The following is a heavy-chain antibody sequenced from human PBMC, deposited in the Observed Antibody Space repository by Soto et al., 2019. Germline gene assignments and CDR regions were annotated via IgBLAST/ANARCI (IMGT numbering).Heavy chain of an antibody. Sequence: QVYLVESGGGVVQPGTSLRLSCAASGFTFSSYGMHWVRQTPGKGLDWVAVIWYDGSNKYYADSVKGRFTISRDNSKNTLYLQVNSLRVEDTAVYYCARAYGDWRYFDYWGQGTLVIVSS. CDR1: GFTFSSYG. D-gene: IGHD4-17*01. V-gene: IGHV3-33*01. J-gene: IGHJ4*02. CDR2: IWYDGSNK. CDR3: ARAYGDWRYFDY.